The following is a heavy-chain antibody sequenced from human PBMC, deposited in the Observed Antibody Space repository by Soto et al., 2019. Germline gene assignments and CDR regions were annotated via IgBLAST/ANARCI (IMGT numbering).Heavy chain of an antibody. CDR1: GGSISDSY. J-gene: IGHJ4*02. CDR2: VYYTGST. V-gene: IGHV4-59*01. D-gene: IGHD6-19*01. CDR3: ARSVAVPGAHIDY. Sequence: VSLTCSVSGGSISDSYWSWIRQSPGKGLEWLGYVYYTGSTNYSPSLRSRVSISVDTSKNEFSLRLSSVTAADTAVYFCARSVAVPGAHIDYWGQGTQVTVSS.